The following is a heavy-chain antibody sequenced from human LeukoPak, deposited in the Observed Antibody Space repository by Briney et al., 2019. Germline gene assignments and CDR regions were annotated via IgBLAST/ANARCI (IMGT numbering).Heavy chain of an antibody. J-gene: IGHJ5*02. CDR2: IKQDGSET. V-gene: IGHV3-7*01. D-gene: IGHD3-22*01. Sequence: GGSLRLSCAASGFTFSSYCMSWVRQAPGKGLEWVANIKQDGSETYYVDSVKGRFTISRDNAKSSLYLQMNSLRAEDTAVYYCARGPRGYDSSGGPWGQGTLVTVSS. CDR3: ARGPRGYDSSGGP. CDR1: GFTFSSYC.